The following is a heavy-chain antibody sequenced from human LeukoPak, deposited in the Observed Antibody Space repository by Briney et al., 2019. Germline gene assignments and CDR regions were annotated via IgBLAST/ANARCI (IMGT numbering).Heavy chain of an antibody. J-gene: IGHJ3*02. Sequence: GGSLRLSCAASGFTFSSYSMNWGRQAPGRGLEWVSSISSSSSYIYYADSVKGRFTISRDNAKNSLYLQMNSLRAEDTAVYYCASSAVAFDIWGQGTMVTVSS. CDR1: GFTFSSYS. CDR3: ASSAVAFDI. CDR2: ISSSSSYI. V-gene: IGHV3-21*01. D-gene: IGHD3-10*01.